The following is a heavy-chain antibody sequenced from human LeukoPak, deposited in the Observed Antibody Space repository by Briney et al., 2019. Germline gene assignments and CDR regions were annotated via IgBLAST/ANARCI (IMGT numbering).Heavy chain of an antibody. CDR2: IKQDGSEK. J-gene: IGHJ4*02. Sequence: GGSLRLSCAASGSTFSSYWMSWVRQAPGKGLEWVANIKQDGSEKYYVDSVKGRFTISRDNAKNSLYLQMNSLRAEDTAVYYCARDQGITMVRGVPPSHFDYWGQGTLVTVSS. CDR3: ARDQGITMVRGVPPSHFDY. CDR1: GSTFSSYW. V-gene: IGHV3-7*01. D-gene: IGHD3-10*01.